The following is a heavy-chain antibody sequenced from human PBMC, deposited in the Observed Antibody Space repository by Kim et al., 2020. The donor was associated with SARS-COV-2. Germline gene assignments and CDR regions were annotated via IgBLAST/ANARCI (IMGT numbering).Heavy chain of an antibody. V-gene: IGHV3-9*01. CDR3: AKDIGLRLGEISLYNDC. Sequence: GGSLRLSCTASGFTFDDYAMHWVRQAPGKGLEWISGISWNSGGMGYADSVKGQFTISRDNDKNSLYLQMNSLRADDTALYYCAKDIGLRLGEISLYNDCWGQGTLVTVSS. J-gene: IGHJ4*02. CDR2: ISWNSGGM. D-gene: IGHD3-16*02. CDR1: GFTFDDYA.